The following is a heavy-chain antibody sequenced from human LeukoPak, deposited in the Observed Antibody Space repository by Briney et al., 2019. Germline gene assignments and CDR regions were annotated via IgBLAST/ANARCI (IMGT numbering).Heavy chain of an antibody. J-gene: IGHJ4*02. CDR2: INHSGST. V-gene: IGHV4-34*01. D-gene: IGHD6-13*01. CDR3: ARGRGRVAAAGTSFDY. Sequence: SETLSLTCAVYGGSFRGYYWRWIRQPPGKGLEWIGEINHSGSTNYNPSLKSRVTISVDTSKNQFSLKLSSVTAADTAVYYCARGRGRVAAAGTSFDYWGQGTLVTVSS. CDR1: GGSFRGYY.